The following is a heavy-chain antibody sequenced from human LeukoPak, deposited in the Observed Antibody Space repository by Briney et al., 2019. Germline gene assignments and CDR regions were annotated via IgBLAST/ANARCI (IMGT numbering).Heavy chain of an antibody. CDR3: VRGGTVAVAGYWFDP. V-gene: IGHV1-18*01. D-gene: IGHD6-19*01. CDR2: ISCYNGNI. CDR1: GYTFTSYG. J-gene: IGHJ5*02. Sequence: GESLKISCKASGYTFTSYGIAWVRQAPGQGLEWMGWISCYNGNINYAQKFQGRVTMTTDTSTSTAYMELRSLRSDDTAFYYCVRGGTVAVAGYWFDPWGQGTLVTVSS.